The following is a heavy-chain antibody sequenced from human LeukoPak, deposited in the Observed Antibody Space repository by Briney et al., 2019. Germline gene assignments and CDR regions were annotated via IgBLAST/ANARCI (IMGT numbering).Heavy chain of an antibody. J-gene: IGHJ3*02. CDR2: IYPGDSDT. CDR3: ARDSGSYFFPGCAFDI. CDR1: GYKFTTYW. V-gene: IGHV5-51*01. Sequence: GESLKISCKGSGYKFTTYWIAWVRQMPGKGLEWMGIIYPGDSDTRYSPSFQGQVTISADKSISTAYLQWSSLKASDTAMYYCARDSGSYFFPGCAFDIWGQGTMVTVSS. D-gene: IGHD1-26*01.